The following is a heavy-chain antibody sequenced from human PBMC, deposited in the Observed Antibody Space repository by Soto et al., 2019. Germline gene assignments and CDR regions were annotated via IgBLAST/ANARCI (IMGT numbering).Heavy chain of an antibody. CDR3: ARGVGSSPPRY. Sequence: PSETLSLTCTISCGSISVYYWSWIRQPPGQALEWIGYIYDSGSPYYNPPLRSRVIISADTYKNQISLKLTSATAADTAVYYCARGVGSSPPRYWGRGTLVTVS. D-gene: IGHD1-26*01. J-gene: IGHJ4*02. CDR2: IYDSGSP. V-gene: IGHV4-59*01. CDR1: CGSISVYY.